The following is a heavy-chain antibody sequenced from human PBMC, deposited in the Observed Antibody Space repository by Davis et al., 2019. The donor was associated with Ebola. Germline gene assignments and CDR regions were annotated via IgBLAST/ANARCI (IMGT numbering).Heavy chain of an antibody. J-gene: IGHJ4*02. CDR1: GFTFSSYS. CDR2: ISSSSSYI. D-gene: IGHD6-19*01. V-gene: IGHV3-21*01. CDR3: AKGGAHTVAGFDY. Sequence: GESLKISCAASGFTFSSYSMNWVRQAPGKGLEWVSSISSSSSYIYYADSVKGRFTISRDNAKNSLYLQMNSLRAEDTAVYYCAKGGAHTVAGFDYWGQGTLVTVSS.